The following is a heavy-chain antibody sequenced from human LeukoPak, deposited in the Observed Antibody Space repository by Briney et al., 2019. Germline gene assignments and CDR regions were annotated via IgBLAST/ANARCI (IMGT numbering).Heavy chain of an antibody. V-gene: IGHV3-23*01. D-gene: IGHD3-22*01. CDR3: AKGDDSSDYFFLSHLDS. Sequence: TGGSLILSCAASGFTFSNYAMSWVRQAPGKGLEWVSSITTSGGSTYYANSVKGRFTISRDNSKNTLYLQMNSLRAEDTAVYYCAKGDDSSDYFFLSHLDSWGQGTLVTVSS. CDR2: ITTSGGST. CDR1: GFTFSNYA. J-gene: IGHJ4*02.